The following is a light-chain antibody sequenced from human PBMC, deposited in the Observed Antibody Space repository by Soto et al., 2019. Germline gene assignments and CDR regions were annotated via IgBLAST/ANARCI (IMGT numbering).Light chain of an antibody. J-gene: IGKJ1*01. CDR3: QQYGSSPT. V-gene: IGKV3-20*01. CDR2: AAS. CDR1: QSLSINY. Sequence: EIVLTQSPDTLSLSPGKRATLSCRASQSLSINYLAWYQQKPGQAPRLLIYAASSRAAGIPDRFSGSGSGTDFTLTISRLEPEDFAVYYCQQYGSSPTFGQGTKVDIK.